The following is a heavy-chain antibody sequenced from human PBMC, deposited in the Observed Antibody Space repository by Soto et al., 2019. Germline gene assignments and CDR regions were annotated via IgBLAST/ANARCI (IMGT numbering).Heavy chain of an antibody. CDR2: IYDNDST. D-gene: IGHD6-19*01. Sequence: QVQLQESGPGVVKPLQTLSLTCTVSGVSISSGGYYWSWIRQHPGKGLEWIGYIYDNDSTYYNPSLKRRVTMSVDTSRNQISLKLSSVTAAYTAVYYCARHHLAATDMYFDYWVQGTLVTASA. CDR3: ARHHLAATDMYFDY. V-gene: IGHV4-31*03. J-gene: IGHJ4*02. CDR1: GVSISSGGYY.